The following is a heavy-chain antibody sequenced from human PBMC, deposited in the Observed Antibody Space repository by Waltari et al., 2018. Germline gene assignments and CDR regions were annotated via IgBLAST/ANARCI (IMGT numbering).Heavy chain of an antibody. J-gene: IGHJ4*02. CDR1: GGSFSGYY. D-gene: IGHD5-18*01. V-gene: IGHV4-34*01. Sequence: QVQLQQWGAGLLKPSETLSLTCAVYGGSFSGYYWSWIRQPPGKGLEWIGEINHSGRNNYNPSPKSRVTIAGDTSKNQFSLKLSSVTAADTAVYYCARGGTAMLPSGYWGQGTLVTVSS. CDR2: INHSGRN. CDR3: ARGGTAMLPSGY.